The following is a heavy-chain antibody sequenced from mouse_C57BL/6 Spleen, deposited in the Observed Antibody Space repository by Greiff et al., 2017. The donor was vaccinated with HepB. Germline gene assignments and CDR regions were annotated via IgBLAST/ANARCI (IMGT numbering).Heavy chain of an antibody. J-gene: IGHJ2*01. CDR3: ARAGGTEKGDFDY. Sequence: QVQLQQPGAELVKPGASVQLSCKASGYTFTSYWMHWVKQRPGQGLEWIGMIHPNSGSTNYNEKFKSKATLTVDKSSSTAYMQLSSLTSEDTAVYYCARAGGTEKGDFDYGGQGTTLTVAS. CDR1: GYTFTSYW. V-gene: IGHV1-64*01. CDR2: IHPNSGST.